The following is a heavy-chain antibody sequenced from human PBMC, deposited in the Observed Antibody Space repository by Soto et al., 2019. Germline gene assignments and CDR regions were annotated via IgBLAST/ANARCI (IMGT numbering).Heavy chain of an antibody. J-gene: IGHJ6*02. CDR3: ARAPPGPSPRWDV. D-gene: IGHD3-10*01. Sequence: SETLSLTCAVYGGSFSGHSWTWIRQSPGKGLEWIGDINHSGRVNYSPSLKSRVTISLDTSKNQFSLTLSAVTAADTAMYYCARAPPGPSPRWDVWGQGTTVTVSS. V-gene: IGHV4-34*01. CDR1: GGSFSGHS. CDR2: INHSGRV.